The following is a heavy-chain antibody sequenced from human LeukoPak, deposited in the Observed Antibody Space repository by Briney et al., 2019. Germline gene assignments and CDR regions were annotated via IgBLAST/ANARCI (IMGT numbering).Heavy chain of an antibody. CDR2: IKQDGSEK. Sequence: GGSLRLSCAASGFTFSSYWMSWVRQAPGKGLQWVANIKQDGSEKYYVDSVKGRFTISRDNAKNSLYLQMNSLRAEDTAVYYCARGAPPRIAVAGDAFDIWGQGTMVTVSS. CDR3: ARGAPPRIAVAGDAFDI. D-gene: IGHD6-19*01. CDR1: GFTFSSYW. V-gene: IGHV3-7*01. J-gene: IGHJ3*02.